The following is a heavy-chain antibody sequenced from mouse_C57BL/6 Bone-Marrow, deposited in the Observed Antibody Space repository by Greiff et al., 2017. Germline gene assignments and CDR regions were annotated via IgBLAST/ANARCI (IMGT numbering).Heavy chain of an antibody. Sequence: QVQLQQPGAELVRPGSSVKLSCKASGYTFTSYWMDWVKQRPGQGLEWIGNIYPSDSETHYNQKFKDKATLTVDKSSSTAYMQLSSLTSEDSAVYYCAIDYDYAWFAYWGQGTLVTVSA. D-gene: IGHD2-4*01. J-gene: IGHJ3*01. CDR3: AIDYDYAWFAY. V-gene: IGHV1-61*01. CDR1: GYTFTSYW. CDR2: IYPSDSET.